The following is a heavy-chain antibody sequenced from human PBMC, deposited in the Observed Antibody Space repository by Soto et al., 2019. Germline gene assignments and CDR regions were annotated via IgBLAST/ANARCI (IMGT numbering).Heavy chain of an antibody. J-gene: IGHJ4*02. CDR2: ISGSGTSK. V-gene: IGHV3-23*01. CDR1: GFTFSSYA. Sequence: GGSLRLSCAASGFTFSSYAVSWVRQAPGKGLEWVSTISGSGTSKYYADSVKGRFTISRDNSKNTLYLQMNSLRVEDTAVYYCAKGGDSGYSFGTPSDYWGQGTLVTVSS. CDR3: AKGGDSGYSFGTPSDY. D-gene: IGHD5-18*01.